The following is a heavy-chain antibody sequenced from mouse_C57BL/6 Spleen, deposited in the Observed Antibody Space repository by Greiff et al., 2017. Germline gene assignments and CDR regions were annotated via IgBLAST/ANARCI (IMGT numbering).Heavy chain of an antibody. CDR2: VYPYNGGP. CDR1: GFTFTDYY. CDR3: ASGSAWFAY. D-gene: IGHD3-1*01. V-gene: IGHV1-36*01. Sequence: VHVKQSGPVLVKPGPSVKISCKASGFTFTDYYMHWVKQSHGQSLEWIGLVYPYNGGPSYNQTFKGKATLTVDTSSSTAYMELNSLTSGDSAVYYCASGSAWFAYWGQGTLVTVSA. J-gene: IGHJ3*01.